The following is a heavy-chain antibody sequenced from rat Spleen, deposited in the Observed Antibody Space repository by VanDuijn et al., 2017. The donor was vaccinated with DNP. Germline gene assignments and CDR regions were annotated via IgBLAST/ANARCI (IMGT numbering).Heavy chain of an antibody. Sequence: EVQLVESGGGSVQPGRSLKLSCVASGFTFNKYWMTWIRQVPGKGLEWVAAITSSGGSTYYPDSVKGRFTISRDNAKNTLYLQMDSLRSEDTATYYCTRHDYYSSPYYAMDAWGQGTSVTVSS. D-gene: IGHD1-2*01. CDR2: ITSSGGST. J-gene: IGHJ4*01. CDR1: GFTFNKYW. CDR3: TRHDYYSSPYYAMDA. V-gene: IGHV5-31*01.